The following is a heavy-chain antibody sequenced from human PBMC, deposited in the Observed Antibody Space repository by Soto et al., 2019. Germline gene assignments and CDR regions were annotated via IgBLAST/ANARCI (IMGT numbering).Heavy chain of an antibody. D-gene: IGHD5-12*01. Sequence: QVQLVESGGGVVQPGRSLRLSCAASRFTFTIYGMHWVRQAPGKGLEWVAVIWYDGSNKYYADSVKGRFTISRDNSKNTLYLQMNSLRAEDTAVYYCAREDMATIHPWVPAAFDIWGQGTMVTVSS. CDR2: IWYDGSNK. CDR1: RFTFTIYG. J-gene: IGHJ3*02. CDR3: AREDMATIHPWVPAAFDI. V-gene: IGHV3-33*01.